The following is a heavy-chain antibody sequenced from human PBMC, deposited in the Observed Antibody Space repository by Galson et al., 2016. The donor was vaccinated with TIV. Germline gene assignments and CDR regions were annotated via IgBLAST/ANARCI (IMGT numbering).Heavy chain of an antibody. J-gene: IGHJ4*02. CDR2: IYAGDSDT. Sequence: QSGAEVKKPGESLKISCQGSGYSFSSYWIAWVRQMPGEGLEWMGVIYAGDSDTRYSPSFQGQVTITADKSTRTAYLQWSSLKASDTAVYYCARRDSTGISNFDFWGQGTLVTVSS. V-gene: IGHV5-51*01. CDR1: GYSFSSYW. CDR3: ARRDSTGISNFDF. D-gene: IGHD3-22*01.